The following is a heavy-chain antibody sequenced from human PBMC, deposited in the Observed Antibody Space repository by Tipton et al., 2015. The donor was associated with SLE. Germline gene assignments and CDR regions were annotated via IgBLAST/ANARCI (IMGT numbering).Heavy chain of an antibody. CDR3: ARAPPYSNYVFDL. CDR2: VHRTGGT. J-gene: IGHJ2*01. V-gene: IGHV4-59*12. CDR1: GGSISSYY. D-gene: IGHD4-11*01. Sequence: TLSLTCTVSGGSISSYYWSWIRQPPGKGLEWIGNVHRTGGTNYNPSLKSRVTISVDTSKNQFSLKLSSVTAVDTAVYYCARAPPYSNYVFDLWGRGTLVTVSS.